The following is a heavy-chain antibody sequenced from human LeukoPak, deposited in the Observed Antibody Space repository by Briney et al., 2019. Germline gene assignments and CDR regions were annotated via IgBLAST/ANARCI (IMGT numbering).Heavy chain of an antibody. CDR1: GGSISSGSYY. D-gene: IGHD6-19*01. V-gene: IGHV4-61*02. Sequence: SETLSLTCTVSGGSISSGSYYWSWIRQPAGKGLEWIGRIYTSGSTNYNPSLKSRVTISVDTSKNQFSLKLTSVTDADTAVYYCARSPMGPVPGTGWFDPWGQGTLVTVSS. J-gene: IGHJ5*02. CDR3: ARSPMGPVPGTGWFDP. CDR2: IYTSGST.